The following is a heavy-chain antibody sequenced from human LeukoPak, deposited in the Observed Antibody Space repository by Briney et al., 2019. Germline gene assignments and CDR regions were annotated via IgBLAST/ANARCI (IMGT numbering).Heavy chain of an antibody. D-gene: IGHD4-17*01. CDR1: GFTFSSYD. J-gene: IGHJ6*03. CDR2: IGTAGDT. V-gene: IGHV3-13*01. CDR3: ARDTQIRHYYYYMDV. Sequence: SGGSLRLSCAASGFTFSSYDMHWVRQATGKGLEWVSAIGTAGDTYYPGSVKGRFTISRENAKNSLYLQMNSLRAGDTAVYYCARDTQIRHYYYYMDVWGKGTTVTVSS.